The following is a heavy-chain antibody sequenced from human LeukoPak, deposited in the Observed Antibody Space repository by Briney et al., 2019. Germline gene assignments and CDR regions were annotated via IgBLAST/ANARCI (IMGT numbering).Heavy chain of an antibody. J-gene: IGHJ4*02. CDR2: IYYSGST. D-gene: IGHD3-22*01. CDR1: GGSISSSSYY. CDR3: ARDSGKYYYDGSGYCFDY. Sequence: SETLSLTCTVSGGSISSSSYYWGWIRQPPGKGLEWIGSIYYSGSTYYNPSLKSRVTISVDTSKNQFSLKLSSVTAADTAVYYCARDSGKYYYDGSGYCFDYWGQGTLVTVSS. V-gene: IGHV4-39*07.